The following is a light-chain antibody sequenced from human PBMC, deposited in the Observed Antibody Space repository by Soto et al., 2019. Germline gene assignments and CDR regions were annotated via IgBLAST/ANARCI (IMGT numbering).Light chain of an antibody. CDR2: GSR. V-gene: IGLV1-40*01. CDR1: SSDLGAGFD. Sequence: QPVLTQPPSVSGAPGQRVTISCTGASSDLGAGFDVHWYQQLPGTAPKLLIYGSRNRPSGVPDRFSGSKSGTSASLAITGLQAEDEGDYYCQAYDSSLSGGVVFGAGTEVTVL. CDR3: QAYDSSLSGGVV. J-gene: IGLJ2*01.